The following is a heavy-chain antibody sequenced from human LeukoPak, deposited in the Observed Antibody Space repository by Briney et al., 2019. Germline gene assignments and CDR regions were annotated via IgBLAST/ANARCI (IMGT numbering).Heavy chain of an antibody. D-gene: IGHD6-13*01. V-gene: IGHV3-48*01. CDR3: ARYRGSWSLDY. CDR2: ISISSSTI. Sequence: WLSYISISSSTIYYADSVKGRFTISRDNAKNSLYLQMNSLRAEDTAVYYCARYRGSWSLDYWGQGTLVTVSS. J-gene: IGHJ4*02.